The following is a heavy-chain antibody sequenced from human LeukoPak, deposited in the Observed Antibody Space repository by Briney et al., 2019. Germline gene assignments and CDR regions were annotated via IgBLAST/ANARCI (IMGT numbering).Heavy chain of an antibody. V-gene: IGHV4-59*08. CDR3: ARHLRSGSSGWSGPMDV. Sequence: SETLSLTCTVSGGSISSYYWSWIRQPPGKGLEWIGYIYYSGSTNYNPSLKSRVTISVDTSKNQFSLKLSSVTAADTAVYYCARHLRSGSSGWSGPMDVWGQGTTVTVSS. CDR1: GGSISSYY. CDR2: IYYSGST. J-gene: IGHJ6*02. D-gene: IGHD6-19*01.